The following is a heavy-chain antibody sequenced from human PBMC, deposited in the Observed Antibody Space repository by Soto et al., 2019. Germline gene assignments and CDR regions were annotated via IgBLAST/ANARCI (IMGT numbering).Heavy chain of an antibody. CDR2: IYYSGST. V-gene: IGHV4-39*01. J-gene: IGHJ4*02. CDR1: GGSISSSSYY. Sequence: SETLSLTCTVSGGSISSSSYYWGWIRQSPGKGLEWIGSIYYSGSTYYNPSLKSRVTISVDTSKNQFSLKLSSVTAADTAVYYCARQXWLQCQVRGNFDYWGQGTLVT. CDR3: ARQXWLQCQVRGNFDY. D-gene: IGHD5-12*01.